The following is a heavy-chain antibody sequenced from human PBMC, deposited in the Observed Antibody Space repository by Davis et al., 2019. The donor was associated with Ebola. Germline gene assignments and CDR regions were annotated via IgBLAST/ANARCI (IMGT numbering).Heavy chain of an antibody. CDR2: IYPADSDT. V-gene: IGHV5-51*01. CDR3: TRPYWSGGDDGGDY. J-gene: IGHJ4*02. D-gene: IGHD3-3*01. Sequence: GESLKLSCQGSGYNFANYWIGWVRQKPGEGLEWMGTIYPADSDTRYSPSFQGQVTISADKSTNTAYLHWSSLQVSDSAMYYCTRPYWSGGDDGGDYWGRGTLITVSS. CDR1: GYNFANYW.